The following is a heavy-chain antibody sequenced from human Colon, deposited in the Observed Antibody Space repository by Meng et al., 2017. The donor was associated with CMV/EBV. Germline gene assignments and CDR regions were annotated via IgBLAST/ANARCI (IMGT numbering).Heavy chain of an antibody. Sequence: SETLSLTCSVSNGSISSSLYYWGWIRQPPGKGLEWIGSIFHSGATYKNPSLKSRITMSVDTSKNHFSLTLSSVTAADTAVYFCAREAGYIYGPSSFDPWGQGTLVTVSS. J-gene: IGHJ5*02. V-gene: IGHV4-39*07. CDR2: IFHSGAT. D-gene: IGHD5-18*01. CDR1: NGSISSSLYY. CDR3: AREAGYIYGPSSFDP.